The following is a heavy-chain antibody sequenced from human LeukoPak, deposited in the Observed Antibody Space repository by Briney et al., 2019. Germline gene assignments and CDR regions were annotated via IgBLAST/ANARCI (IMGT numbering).Heavy chain of an antibody. V-gene: IGHV1-2*02. D-gene: IGHD3-10*01. CDR2: INPNSGDT. Sequence: ASVKVSCKASGNTFTAYYMHWVRQAPGQGLEWMRWINPNSGDTNYAQKFQGRVTMTRDTTTSTAYMELSSLRSDDTAVYYCASYRGSSGYYYYMDVWGKGTTVTVSS. CDR1: GNTFTAYY. J-gene: IGHJ6*03. CDR3: ASYRGSSGYYYYMDV.